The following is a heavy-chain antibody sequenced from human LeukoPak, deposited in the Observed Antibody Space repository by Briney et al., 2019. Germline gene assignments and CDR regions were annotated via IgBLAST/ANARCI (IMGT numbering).Heavy chain of an antibody. V-gene: IGHV4-39*01. CDR2: IYYSGST. J-gene: IGHJ3*02. CDR1: GGSISSSSYY. CDR3: ARQLGGYSSSWYISDAFDI. D-gene: IGHD6-13*01. Sequence: SETLSLTCTVSGGSISSSSYYWGWIRQPPGKGLEWIGSIYYSGSTYYNPSLKSRVTISVDTSKNHFSLKLSSVTAADTAVYYCARQLGGYSSSWYISDAFDIWGQGTMVTVSS.